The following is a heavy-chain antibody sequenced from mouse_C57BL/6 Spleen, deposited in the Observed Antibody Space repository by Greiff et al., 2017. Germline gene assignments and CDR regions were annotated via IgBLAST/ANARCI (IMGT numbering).Heavy chain of an antibody. Sequence: QVQLQQPGPELVKPGASVTLSCKASGYTFTSYWMHWVKQRPGQGLVWIGMIHPNSGSTNYNEKFKSKATLTEDKSSSTAYMQLSSLTSEDSSVYDCAREATMGKTGFDYWGQGTTLTVSS. CDR1: GYTFTSYW. V-gene: IGHV1-64*01. J-gene: IGHJ2*01. CDR3: AREATMGKTGFDY. CDR2: IHPNSGST. D-gene: IGHD2-14*01.